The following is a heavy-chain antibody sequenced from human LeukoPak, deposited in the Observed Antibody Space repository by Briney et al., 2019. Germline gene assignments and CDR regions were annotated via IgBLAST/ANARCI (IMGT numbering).Heavy chain of an antibody. D-gene: IGHD1-26*01. Sequence: TGGSLRLSCAASGFTFSSYSMNWVRQAPGKGLEWVSSISSSSSYIYYADSVKGRFTISRDNAKNSLYLQMNSLRAEDTAVYYCARDGEVWRELLDASAFDIWGQGTMVTVSS. CDR3: ARDGEVWRELLDASAFDI. CDR2: ISSSSSYI. CDR1: GFTFSSYS. J-gene: IGHJ3*02. V-gene: IGHV3-21*01.